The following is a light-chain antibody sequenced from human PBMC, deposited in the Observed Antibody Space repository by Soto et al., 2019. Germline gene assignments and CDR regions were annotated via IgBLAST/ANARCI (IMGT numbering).Light chain of an antibody. CDR3: QSYDSSLREV. Sequence: QSVLTQPPSVSGAPGQRVTISCTGSSSNIGAGYDVHWYQQLPGTAPKLLIYGTSNRPAGVPDRFSGSKSGTSASLAITGLQAEDADYYFGQSYDSSLREVFGGGTQLTVL. J-gene: IGLJ2*01. CDR2: GTS. CDR1: SSNIGAGYD. V-gene: IGLV1-40*01.